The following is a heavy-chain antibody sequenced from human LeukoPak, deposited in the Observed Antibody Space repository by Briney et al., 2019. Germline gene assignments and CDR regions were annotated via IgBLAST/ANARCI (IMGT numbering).Heavy chain of an antibody. J-gene: IGHJ4*02. Sequence: GGSLRLSCAASGFTFSNAWMSWVRQAPGKGLEWVGRIKSKTDGGTTDYAAPVKGTFTISRDDSKNTLYLQMNSLKTEDTAVYYCTGRARGGYSYGFDYWGQGTLVTVSS. CDR1: GFTFSNAW. V-gene: IGHV3-15*01. CDR2: IKSKTDGGTT. CDR3: TGRARGGYSYGFDY. D-gene: IGHD5-18*01.